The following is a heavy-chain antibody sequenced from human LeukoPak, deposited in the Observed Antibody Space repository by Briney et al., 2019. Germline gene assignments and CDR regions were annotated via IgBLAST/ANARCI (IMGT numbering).Heavy chain of an antibody. J-gene: IGHJ5*02. Sequence: PSETLSLTCTVSGGSISSYYWSWIRQPPGKGLEWIGYIYYSGHTNYNPSLKSRVTISVDSSKNHFSLKLSSVTAADTAVYYCAREFREWLQKLNNWSDPWGQGTLVTVSS. CDR2: IYYSGHT. CDR3: AREFREWLQKLNNWSDP. CDR1: GGSISSYY. V-gene: IGHV4-59*01. D-gene: IGHD5-24*01.